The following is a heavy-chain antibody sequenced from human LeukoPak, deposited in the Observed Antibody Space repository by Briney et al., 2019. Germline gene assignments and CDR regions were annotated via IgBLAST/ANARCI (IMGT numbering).Heavy chain of an antibody. CDR3: ARAQRSSTSSHGMDV. CDR1: GYTFTSYA. V-gene: IGHV1-3*01. D-gene: IGHD2-2*01. Sequence: ASVKVSCKASGYTFTSYAMHWVRQAPGQRLEWMGWINAGNGNTKYSQRFQGRVTITRDTSASTAYMELSSLRSEDTAVYYCARAQRSSTSSHGMDVWGQGTTVTVSS. CDR2: INAGNGNT. J-gene: IGHJ6*02.